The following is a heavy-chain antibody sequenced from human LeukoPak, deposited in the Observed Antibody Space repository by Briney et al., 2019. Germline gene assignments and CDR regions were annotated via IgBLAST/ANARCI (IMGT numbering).Heavy chain of an antibody. V-gene: IGHV3-7*01. CDR1: GFTFSSYG. J-gene: IGHJ4*02. D-gene: IGHD6-6*01. CDR3: ARGSSFGSY. Sequence: PGGSLRLSCAASGFTFSSYGMHWVRQAPGKGLEWVANIKQDDSEKYYVDSVRGRFTISRDNAKNSLYLQMNSLEVEDTAVYYCARGSSFGSYWGQGTLVTVSS. CDR2: IKQDDSEK.